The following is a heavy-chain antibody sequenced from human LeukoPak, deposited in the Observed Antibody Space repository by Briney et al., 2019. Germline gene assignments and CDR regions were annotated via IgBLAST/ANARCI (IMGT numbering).Heavy chain of an antibody. V-gene: IGHV1-2*02. D-gene: IGHD5/OR15-5a*01. J-gene: IGHJ4*02. Sequence: ASVKVSCKAFGYTFTGYYIHWVPQAPGQGLEWMGWINPNSGGTNYAQKFQGRVTMTRDTSISTAYMELSRLRSDDTAVYYCARKQVSTSNFDYWGQGTLVIVSS. CDR2: INPNSGGT. CDR1: GYTFTGYY. CDR3: ARKQVSTSNFDY.